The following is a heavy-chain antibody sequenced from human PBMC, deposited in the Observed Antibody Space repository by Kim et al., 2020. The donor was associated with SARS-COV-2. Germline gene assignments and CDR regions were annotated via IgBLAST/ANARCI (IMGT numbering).Heavy chain of an antibody. CDR1: GGSISSYY. J-gene: IGHJ5*02. V-gene: IGHV4-59*01. CDR3: ARAVDYYGSGSYYWFDP. CDR2: IYYSGST. Sequence: SETLSLTCTVSGGSISSYYWSWIRQPPGKGLEWIGYIYYSGSTNYNPSLKSRVTISVDTSKNQFSLKLSSVTAADTAVYYCARAVDYYGSGSYYWFDPWGQGTLVTVSS. D-gene: IGHD3-10*01.